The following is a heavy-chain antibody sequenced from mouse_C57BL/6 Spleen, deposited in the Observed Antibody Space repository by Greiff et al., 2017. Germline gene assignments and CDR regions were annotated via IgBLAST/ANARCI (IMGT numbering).Heavy chain of an antibody. CDR2: INPNNGGT. CDR3: ASRSYYGSSGFAY. V-gene: IGHV1-18*01. J-gene: IGHJ3*01. CDR1: GYTFTDYN. Sequence: VQLQQSGPELVKPGASVKIPCKASGYTFTDYNMDWVKQSHGKSLEWIGDINPNNGGTIYNQKFKGKATLTVDKSSSTAYMELRSLTSEDTAVYYCASRSYYGSSGFAYWGQGTLVTVSA. D-gene: IGHD1-1*01.